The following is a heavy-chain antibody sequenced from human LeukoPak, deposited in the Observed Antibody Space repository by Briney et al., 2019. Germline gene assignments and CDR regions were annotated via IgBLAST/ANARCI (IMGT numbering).Heavy chain of an antibody. Sequence: GGSPRLSCAASGFTFSSYGMHWVRQAPGKGLEWVAVIWYDGSNKYYADSVKGRFTISRDNSKNTLYLQMNSLRAEDTAVYYCAREGTNYEFWSGYSDLDYWGQGTLVTVSS. CDR2: IWYDGSNK. J-gene: IGHJ4*02. V-gene: IGHV3-33*01. CDR1: GFTFSSYG. D-gene: IGHD3-3*01. CDR3: AREGTNYEFWSGYSDLDY.